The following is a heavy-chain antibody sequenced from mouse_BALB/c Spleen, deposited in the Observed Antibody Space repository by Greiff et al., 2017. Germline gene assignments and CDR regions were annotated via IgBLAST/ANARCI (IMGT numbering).Heavy chain of an antibody. CDR3: AREYGGYFDY. V-gene: IGHV1S132*01. J-gene: IGHJ2*01. CDR2: IFPGTGTT. D-gene: IGHD1-1*01. CDR1: GYTFTSYW. Sequence: QVQLKQSGAELVKPGASVTLSCKTSGYTFTSYWIQWVKQRPGQGLGWIGEIFPGTGTTYYNEKFKGKATLTIDTSSSTAYMQLSSLTSEDSAVYFCAREYGGYFDYWGQGTTLTVSS.